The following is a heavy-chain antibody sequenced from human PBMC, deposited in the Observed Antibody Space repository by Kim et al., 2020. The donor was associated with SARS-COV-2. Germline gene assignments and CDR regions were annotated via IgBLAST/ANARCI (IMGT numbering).Heavy chain of an antibody. V-gene: IGHV1-46*01. CDR3: ARDLSGYYYYGMDV. Sequence: GQRVQGRVTMTRDTSTSTVYMELSSLRSEDTAVYYCARDLSGYYYYGMDVWGQGTTVTVSS. J-gene: IGHJ6*02. D-gene: IGHD1-26*01.